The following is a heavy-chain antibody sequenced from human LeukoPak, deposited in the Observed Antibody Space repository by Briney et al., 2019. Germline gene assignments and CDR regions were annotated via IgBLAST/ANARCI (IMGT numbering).Heavy chain of an antibody. J-gene: IGHJ4*02. CDR1: GFTFSEYY. CDR2: ISSSGSTK. V-gene: IGHV3-11*04. Sequence: GGSLRLSCAASGFTFSEYYMTWICQAPGKGLEWISSISSSGSTKYYADSVKGRITISRDNAKNSLYLQMNSLRAEDTAVYYCARNPSRPWGPMYFFDYWGQGTLVTVSS. D-gene: IGHD7-27*01. CDR3: ARNPSRPWGPMYFFDY.